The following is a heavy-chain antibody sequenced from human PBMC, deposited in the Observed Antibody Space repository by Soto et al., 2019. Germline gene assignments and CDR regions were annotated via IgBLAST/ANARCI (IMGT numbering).Heavy chain of an antibody. CDR3: ARQTGGFGYYFDY. J-gene: IGHJ4*02. CDR1: GGSISSSSYY. V-gene: IGHV4-39*01. CDR2: IYHSGST. Sequence: KPSETLSLTCTVPGGSISSSSYYWGWIRQPPGKELEWIGAIYHSGSTYYHPSLKSRVTISVDTSKNQFSLRLTSLTAADTAVYFCARQTGGFGYYFDYWGQGTLVTVSS. D-gene: IGHD3-16*01.